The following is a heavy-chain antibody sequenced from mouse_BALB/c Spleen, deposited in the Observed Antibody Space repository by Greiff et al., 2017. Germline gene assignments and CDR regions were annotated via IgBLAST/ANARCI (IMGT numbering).Heavy chain of an antibody. Sequence: EVMLVESGGGLVKPGGSLKLSCAASGFTFSSYAMSWVRQTPEKRLEWVASISSGGSTYYPDSVKGRFTISRDNARNILYLQMSSLRSEDTAMYYCARGPYGSSYDYYAMDYWGQGTSVTVSS. V-gene: IGHV5-6-5*01. CDR1: GFTFSSYA. D-gene: IGHD1-1*01. CDR3: ARGPYGSSYDYYAMDY. CDR2: ISSGGST. J-gene: IGHJ4*01.